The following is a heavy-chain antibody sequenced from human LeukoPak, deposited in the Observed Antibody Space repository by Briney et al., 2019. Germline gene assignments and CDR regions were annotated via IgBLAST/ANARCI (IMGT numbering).Heavy chain of an antibody. CDR1: GGSFSGYY. CDR2: INHSGST. CDR3: ARGKQYSDILTGYYMGGNWFDP. D-gene: IGHD3-9*01. Sequence: TSETLSLTCAVYGGSFSGYYWSWVRQPPGKGPEWIGEINHSGSTNYNPSLKSRVTISVDTSKNQFSLKLSSVTAADTAVYYCARGKQYSDILTGYYMGGNWFDPWGQGTLVTVSS. V-gene: IGHV4-34*01. J-gene: IGHJ5*02.